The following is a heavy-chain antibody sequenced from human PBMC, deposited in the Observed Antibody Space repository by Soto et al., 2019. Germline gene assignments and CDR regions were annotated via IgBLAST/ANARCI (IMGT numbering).Heavy chain of an antibody. Sequence: GGSVRRPCATSGRPLCSHGMHRVRQAPGKGLEWVAVIWYDGSNKYYADSVKGRFTISRDNSKNTLYLKMNSLRAEDTAVYYCAREVGRIYDILTEPVSSPLEYCGQGTLVTASS. V-gene: IGHV3-33*01. D-gene: IGHD3-9*01. J-gene: IGHJ4*02. CDR3: AREVGRIYDILTEPVSSPLEY. CDR1: GRPLCSHG. CDR2: IWYDGSNK.